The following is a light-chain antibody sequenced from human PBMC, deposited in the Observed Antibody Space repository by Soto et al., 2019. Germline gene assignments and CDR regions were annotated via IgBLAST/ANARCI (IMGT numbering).Light chain of an antibody. Sequence: DIQMTQSPSSLSASVGDRVTITCRSSQSISNFLNWYQQKPGRAPKLLMYAASTLQSGVPSRFSGSGFGTDFTLTITSLQPEDIATYYCQQSYSTPWTFGQGTKVEIK. CDR3: QQSYSTPWT. CDR2: AAS. CDR1: QSISNF. J-gene: IGKJ1*01. V-gene: IGKV1-39*01.